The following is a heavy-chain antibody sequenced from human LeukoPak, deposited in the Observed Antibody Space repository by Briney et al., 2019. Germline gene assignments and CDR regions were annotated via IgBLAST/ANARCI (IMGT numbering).Heavy chain of an antibody. CDR2: ISHDGFNQ. Sequence: GGSLRLSCVASGFTFSSYGMSWVRQAPGKGLEWVAVISHDGFNQKYADSVKGRFTVSRDNSENMQFLQMNALRPEDTAVYYCARDGAARLLRYYYYMDVWGKGTTVTVS. CDR3: ARDGAARLLRYYYYMDV. V-gene: IGHV3-30*03. D-gene: IGHD6-6*01. J-gene: IGHJ6*03. CDR1: GFTFSSYG.